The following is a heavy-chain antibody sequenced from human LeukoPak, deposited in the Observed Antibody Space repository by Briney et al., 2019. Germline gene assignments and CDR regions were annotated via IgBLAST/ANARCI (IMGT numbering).Heavy chain of an antibody. J-gene: IGHJ5*02. D-gene: IGHD4-11*01. CDR2: ISSSSSYI. CDR1: GFTFSSYS. Sequence: GGSLRLSCAASGFTFSSYSMSWVRQAPGKGLEWVSSISSSSSYIYYADSVKGRFTISRDNAKNSLYLQMNSLRAEDTAVYYCARDRAVTTGAWFDPWGQGTLVTVSS. CDR3: ARDRAVTTGAWFDP. V-gene: IGHV3-21*01.